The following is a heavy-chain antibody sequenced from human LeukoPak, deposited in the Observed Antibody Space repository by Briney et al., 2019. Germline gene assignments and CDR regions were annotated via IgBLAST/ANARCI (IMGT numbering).Heavy chain of an antibody. CDR1: GGSISSYY. V-gene: IGHV4-59*01. Sequence: SSETLSLTCTVSGGSISSYYWSWIRQPPGKGLEWIGYIYYSGSTNYNPSLKSRVTISVDTSKNQFSLKLSSVTAADTAVYYCAGYASSGRRDAFDIWGQGTMVTVSS. J-gene: IGHJ3*02. CDR2: IYYSGST. D-gene: IGHD3-22*01. CDR3: AGYASSGRRDAFDI.